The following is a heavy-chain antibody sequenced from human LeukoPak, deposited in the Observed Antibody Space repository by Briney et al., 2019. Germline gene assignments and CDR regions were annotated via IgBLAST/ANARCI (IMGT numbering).Heavy chain of an antibody. CDR2: IRSKAYGGTT. V-gene: IGHV3-49*03. CDR3: TSGYCSGGSCRPFDY. CDR1: GFTFGDYA. J-gene: IGHJ4*02. D-gene: IGHD2-15*01. Sequence: PGGSLRLSCTASGFTFGDYAMSWFRQAPGKGLEWVGFIRSKAYGGTTEYAASVKGRFTISRDDSKSIAYLQMDSLKTEDTAVYYCTSGYCSGGSCRPFDYWGQGTLVTVSS.